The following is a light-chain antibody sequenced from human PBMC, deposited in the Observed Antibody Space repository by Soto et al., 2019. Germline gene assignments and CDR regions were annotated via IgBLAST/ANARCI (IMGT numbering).Light chain of an antibody. Sequence: QSALTQPASVSGSPGQSITISCTGTSSDVGGYNYVSWYQQHPGKAPKLMIYDVSNRPSGVSNRFSGSKSGNTASLTISGLQAADEADYYCSSYTSSSTLVFGTWTKLTVL. V-gene: IGLV2-14*01. CDR2: DVS. J-gene: IGLJ1*01. CDR3: SSYTSSSTLV. CDR1: SSDVGGYNY.